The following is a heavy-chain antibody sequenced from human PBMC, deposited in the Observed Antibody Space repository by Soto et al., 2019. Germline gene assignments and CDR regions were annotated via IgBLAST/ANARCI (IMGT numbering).Heavy chain of an antibody. J-gene: IGHJ6*02. Sequence: ASVKVSCKASGYTFTSYGISWVRQAPGQGLEWMGWISAYNGNTNYAQKLQGRVTMTTDTSTSTAYMELRSLRSDDTAVYYCAREGIAAADFAYYYYGMDVWGPGTTATVYS. D-gene: IGHD6-13*01. CDR3: AREGIAAADFAYYYYGMDV. CDR1: GYTFTSYG. CDR2: ISAYNGNT. V-gene: IGHV1-18*04.